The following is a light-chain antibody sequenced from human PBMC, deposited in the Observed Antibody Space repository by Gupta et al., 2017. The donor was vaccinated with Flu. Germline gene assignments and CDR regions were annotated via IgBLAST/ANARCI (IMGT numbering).Light chain of an antibody. J-gene: IGLJ1*01. CDR3: AAWDDSLSGHYV. Sequence: QSVLTQPPSASGTPGQRVTISCSGSSSNLGSNYVYWYQQPPGTAPQLLIYRNHQRPSWVPDRFSGSKSGTSASPASSGLRSEDEADYYCAAWDDSLSGHYVFGTGTKLTVL. CDR1: SSNLGSNY. V-gene: IGLV1-47*01. CDR2: RNH.